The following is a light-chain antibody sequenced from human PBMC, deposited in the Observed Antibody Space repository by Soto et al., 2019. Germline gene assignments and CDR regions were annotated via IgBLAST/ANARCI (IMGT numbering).Light chain of an antibody. CDR2: EVS. Sequence: QSALTQPASVSGSPGQSITISCTGSSSDIGTYNYVSWYQQHPGKAPKFIIYEVSNRPSGVSNRFSGSKSGNTASLTISGLQAEDEAEYYCTSYISSIVNWVFGGGTKLTVL. J-gene: IGLJ3*02. CDR1: SSDIGTYNY. V-gene: IGLV2-14*01. CDR3: TSYISSIVNWV.